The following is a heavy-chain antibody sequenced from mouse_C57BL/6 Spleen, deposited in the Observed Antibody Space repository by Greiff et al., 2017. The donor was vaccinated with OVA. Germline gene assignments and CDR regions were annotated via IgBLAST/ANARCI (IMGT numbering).Heavy chain of an antibody. CDR1: DSEVFPIAY. V-gene: IGHV15-2*01. CDR3: ARGAPIYYDYDYFDY. J-gene: IGHJ2*01. CDR2: ILPSIGRT. D-gene: IGHD2-4*01. Sequence: QVQLQQSGSELRSPGSSVKLSCKDFDSEVFPIAYMSWVRQKPGHGFEWIGGILPSIGRTIYGEKFEDKATLDADTLSNTAYLELNSLTSEDSAIYYGARGAPIYYDYDYFDYWGQGTTLTVSS.